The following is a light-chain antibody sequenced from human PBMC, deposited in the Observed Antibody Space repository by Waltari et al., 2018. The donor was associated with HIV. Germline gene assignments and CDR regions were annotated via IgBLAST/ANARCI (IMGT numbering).Light chain of an antibody. V-gene: IGLV2-14*03. CDR2: DVS. Sequence: QSALTQPASVSGSPGQSITISCTGTSSDVGGYNYVSWYQQHPGKAPKLMIYDVSNRPSRVSKRFGGSKSGNTASLTICGLQAEDEADYYCSSYTSSSTLVFGGGTKLTVL. CDR1: SSDVGGYNY. CDR3: SSYTSSSTLV. J-gene: IGLJ3*02.